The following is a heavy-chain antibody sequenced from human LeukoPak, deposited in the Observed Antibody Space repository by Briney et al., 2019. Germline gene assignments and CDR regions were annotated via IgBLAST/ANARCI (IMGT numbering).Heavy chain of an antibody. Sequence: GESLKISCKGSGYRFTTYWINWVRQVPGKGLEWLGKVAPSDSYTDYSPSFQGHVTISADKSISTAHLQWGSLKASDTAMYYCATLESSSVWGQGTLVTVSS. V-gene: IGHV5-10-1*01. CDR3: ATLESSSV. D-gene: IGHD6-13*01. CDR2: VAPSDSYT. CDR1: GYRFTTYW. J-gene: IGHJ4*02.